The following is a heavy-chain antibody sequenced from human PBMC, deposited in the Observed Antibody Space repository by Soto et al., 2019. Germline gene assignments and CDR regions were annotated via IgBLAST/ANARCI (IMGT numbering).Heavy chain of an antibody. V-gene: IGHV1-46*01. J-gene: IGHJ4*02. D-gene: IGHD1-26*01. CDR3: ARRHSGTPPYYFDY. CDR2: INSGGGGT. CDR1: GYTFTSYY. Sequence: GASVKVSCKASGYTFTSYYMHWVRQAPGQGLEWMGVINSGGGGTSYAERFQGRVTMTRDTSTNTVYMELSSLRSEDTAVYYCARRHSGTPPYYFDYWGQGTLVTVSS.